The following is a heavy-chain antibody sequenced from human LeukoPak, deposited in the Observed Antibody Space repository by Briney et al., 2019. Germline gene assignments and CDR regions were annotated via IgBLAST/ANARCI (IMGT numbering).Heavy chain of an antibody. J-gene: IGHJ4*02. V-gene: IGHV3-53*01. CDR1: GFTVSSNY. Sequence: GGSLRLSCAASGFTVSSNYMSWVRQAPGKGLEWVSVIYSGGSTYYADSVKGRFTISRDNTRNSLSLQINDLRVEDTAVYYCTRDRGSTTMVRGVNHYWGQGTLVTVSS. CDR2: IYSGGST. CDR3: TRDRGSTTMVRGVNHY. D-gene: IGHD3-10*01.